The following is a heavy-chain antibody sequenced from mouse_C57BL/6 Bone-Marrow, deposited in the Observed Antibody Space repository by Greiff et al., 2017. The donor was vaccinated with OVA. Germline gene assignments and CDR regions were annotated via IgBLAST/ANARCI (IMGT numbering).Heavy chain of an antibody. CDR2: ISNLAYSI. CDR1: GFTFSDYG. D-gene: IGHD4-1*01. V-gene: IGHV5-15*01. Sequence: EVQLVESGGGLVQPGGSLKLSCAASGFTFSDYGMAWVRQAPRKGPEWVAFISNLAYSIYYADTVTGRFTISRENAKNTLYLEMSSLRSEDTAMYYCARRRTGTWYFDVWGAGTTVTVSS. CDR3: ARRRTGTWYFDV. J-gene: IGHJ1*01.